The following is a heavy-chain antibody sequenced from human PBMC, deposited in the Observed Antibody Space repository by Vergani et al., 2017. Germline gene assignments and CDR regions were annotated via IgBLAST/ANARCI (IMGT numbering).Heavy chain of an antibody. CDR3: ARDRGIIAVAGNLVY. CDR1: GYTFTSYA. J-gene: IGHJ4*02. CDR2: INAGNGNT. Sequence: QVQLVQSGAEVKKPGASVKVSCKASGYTFTSYAMHWVRQAPGQRLEWMGWINAGNGNTTYSQKFQGRVTITRDTAASTAYMELSSLRSEDTAVYYCARDRGIIAVAGNLVYWGQGTLVTVSS. D-gene: IGHD6-19*01. V-gene: IGHV1-3*01.